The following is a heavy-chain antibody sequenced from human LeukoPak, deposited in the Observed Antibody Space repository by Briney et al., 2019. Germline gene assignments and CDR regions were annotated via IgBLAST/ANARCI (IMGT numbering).Heavy chain of an antibody. J-gene: IGHJ3*02. CDR2: ISYDGSNK. CDR3: ARHLSGDDI. CDR1: GFTFSSYA. Sequence: PGRSLRLSCAASGFTFSSYAMHWVRQAPGKGLEWVAVISYDGSNKYYADSVKGRFTISRDNSKNTLYLQMNSLRAEDTAVYYCARHLSGDDIWGQGTMVTVSS. D-gene: IGHD4-17*01. V-gene: IGHV3-30-3*01.